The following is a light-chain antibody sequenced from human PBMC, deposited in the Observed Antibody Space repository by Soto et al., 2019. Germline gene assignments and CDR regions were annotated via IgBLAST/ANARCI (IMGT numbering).Light chain of an antibody. CDR2: DAS. CDR3: QQRSNWPALT. J-gene: IGKJ4*01. V-gene: IGKV3-11*01. Sequence: EIVLTQSPATLSLSPGERATLSCRASQSVSSYLAWYQQKPGQAPRLLIYDASNRATGIPARFSGSGSGTXXXXXXSSLEPEDFAVYYCQQRSNWPALTFGGGTKVEIK. CDR1: QSVSSY.